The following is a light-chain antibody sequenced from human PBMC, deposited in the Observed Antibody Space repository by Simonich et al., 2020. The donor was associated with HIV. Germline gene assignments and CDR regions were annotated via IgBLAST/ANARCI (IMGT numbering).Light chain of an antibody. J-gene: IGKJ2*01. CDR3: QQYYDTPYT. CDR2: WGH. V-gene: IGKV4-1*01. CDR1: QSVLYSSNNKNY. Sequence: DIVMTQSPDSLAVSLGERATINCKSSQSVLYSSNNKNYLGWYQQNPGQPPKLLIDWGHTRESGVHDRVRGSGSGTDFTLSSSSLQAEDVAVYYCQQYYDTPYTFGQGTKLEIK.